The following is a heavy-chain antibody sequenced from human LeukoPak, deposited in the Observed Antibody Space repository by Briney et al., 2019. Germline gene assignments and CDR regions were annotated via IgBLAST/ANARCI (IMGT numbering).Heavy chain of an antibody. CDR3: ARDHDWAFDY. Sequence: PGGSLRLSCEASGFTFSSYSMNWVRQAPGKGLEWVSYIGGSGSPVDYADSVKGRFTMSRDNTKSSLYLQMYSLRAEDTAVYYCARDHDWAFDYWGQGTLVTVSS. V-gene: IGHV3-48*04. D-gene: IGHD3-9*01. CDR2: IGGSGSPV. J-gene: IGHJ4*02. CDR1: GFTFSSYS.